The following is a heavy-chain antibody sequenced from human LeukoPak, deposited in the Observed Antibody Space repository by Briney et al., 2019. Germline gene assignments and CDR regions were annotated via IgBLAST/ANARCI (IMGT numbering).Heavy chain of an antibody. V-gene: IGHV3-23*01. J-gene: IGHJ6*03. CDR1: GFSFSSYT. Sequence: GGSLRLSCAASGFSFSSYTMTWVRQAPGKGLEWVSSVSGSGASTNYADSVKGRFTISRDNSKNTLYLQMNSLRAEDTAVYYCAKVVVGTVIVVASSNYYYYYMDVWGKGTTVTISS. D-gene: IGHD3-22*01. CDR3: AKVVVGTVIVVASSNYYYYYMDV. CDR2: VSGSGAST.